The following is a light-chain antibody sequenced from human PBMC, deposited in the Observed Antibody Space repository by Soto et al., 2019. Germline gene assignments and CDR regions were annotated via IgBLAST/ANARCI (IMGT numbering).Light chain of an antibody. CDR1: QVISSW. V-gene: IGKV1-12*01. CDR3: PHANSFPIT. CDR2: AAS. J-gene: IGKJ5*01. Sequence: NMTHSASSVSASVLYRVTITCRSIQVISSWLAWYQQKPGRAPKLLIYAASSLQSGVPSRFSGSGSGTDFTLTISSLQPEDFATYYCPHANSFPITSAQRTRPEI.